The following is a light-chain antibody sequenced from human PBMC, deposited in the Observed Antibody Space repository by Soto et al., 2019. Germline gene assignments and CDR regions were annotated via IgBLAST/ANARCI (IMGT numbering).Light chain of an antibody. CDR2: AAS. J-gene: IGKJ1*01. V-gene: IGKV1D-16*01. Sequence: DIEMTQSPSSLFASVGDRVTITCRTSHNVDNWVAWYQQKPEKAPKSLIYAASSLHSGVPLRFSGSGSGALFTLTISNLKPEDFATYYCQQYVSDPRTFGQGTKVEIK. CDR1: HNVDNW. CDR3: QQYVSDPRT.